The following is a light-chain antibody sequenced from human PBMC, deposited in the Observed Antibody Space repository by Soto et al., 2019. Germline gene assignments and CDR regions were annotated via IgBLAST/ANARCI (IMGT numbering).Light chain of an antibody. J-gene: IGLJ3*02. CDR3: VLYVGFGSWV. Sequence: QTVVTQEPSFSVSPGRTVTLTCGLTSASVSTNWYPSWYQQTPGQAPRTLIYNTNIRCSGVPDRFSGSILGKKAALTITGVQADDESDYYCVLYVGFGSWVFGGGTKLTVL. CDR2: NTN. CDR1: SASVSTNWY. V-gene: IGLV8-61*01.